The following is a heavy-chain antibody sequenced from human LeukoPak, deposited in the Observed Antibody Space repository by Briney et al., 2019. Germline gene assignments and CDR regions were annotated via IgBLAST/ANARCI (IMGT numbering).Heavy chain of an antibody. D-gene: IGHD6-19*01. V-gene: IGHV3-48*04. CDR3: ARDTGYSSGWSDY. CDR1: GFTFSNYG. Sequence: PGGSLRLSCATSGFTFSNYGMNWVRQAPGKGLEWVSYISSSGSTIYYADSVKGRFTISRDNAKNSLYLQMNSLRAEDTAVYYCARDTGYSSGWSDYWGQGTLVTVSS. CDR2: ISSSGSTI. J-gene: IGHJ4*02.